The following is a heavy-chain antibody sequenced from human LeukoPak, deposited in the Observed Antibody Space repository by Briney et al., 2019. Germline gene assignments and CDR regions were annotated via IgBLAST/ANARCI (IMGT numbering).Heavy chain of an antibody. Sequence: ASVKVSCKASGGTFSSYAISWVRQAPGQGLEWMGGIIPIFGTANYAQKFQGRVTITADESTSTACMELSSLRSEDTAVYYCARLYYYDSSLRWFDPWGQGTLVTVSS. CDR3: ARLYYYDSSLRWFDP. CDR2: IIPIFGTA. V-gene: IGHV1-69*13. CDR1: GGTFSSYA. D-gene: IGHD3-22*01. J-gene: IGHJ5*02.